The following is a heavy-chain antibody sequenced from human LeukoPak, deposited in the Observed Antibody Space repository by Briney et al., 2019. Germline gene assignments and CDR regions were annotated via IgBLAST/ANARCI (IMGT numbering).Heavy chain of an antibody. Sequence: SETLSLTCAVYGGSFSGYYWSWIRQPPGKGLEWIGEINHSGSTNYNPSLKSRVTISVDTSKNQFSLKLSSVTAADTAVYYCASDPGMFQIDYAIDYWGQGTLVTVSS. V-gene: IGHV4-34*01. CDR2: INHSGST. J-gene: IGHJ4*02. CDR3: ASDPGMFQIDYAIDY. D-gene: IGHD4-17*01. CDR1: GGSFSGYY.